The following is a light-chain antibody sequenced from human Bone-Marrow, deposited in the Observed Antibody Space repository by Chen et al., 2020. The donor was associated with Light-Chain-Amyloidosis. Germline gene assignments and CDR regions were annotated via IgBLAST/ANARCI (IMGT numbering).Light chain of an antibody. CDR1: QSICNW. J-gene: IGKJ2*01. CDR2: KAS. V-gene: IGKV1-5*03. CDR3: QQYSSYSFT. Sequence: DIQMTQSPYTLSASVGDRVTITCRASQSICNWLAWYQQKPGKAPNLLIYKASNLQRGVPSRFSGSGSGTEFTLTINSLQPEDFTTYYCQQYSSYSFTFGQGTKLELK.